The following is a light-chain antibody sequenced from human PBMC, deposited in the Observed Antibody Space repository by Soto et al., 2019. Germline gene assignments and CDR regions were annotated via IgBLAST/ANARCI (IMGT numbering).Light chain of an antibody. J-gene: IGKJ1*01. V-gene: IGKV1-5*01. CDR3: QQYNSYSRT. Sequence: DIQMTQSPSTLSASVGDRVTVTCRASQSINTWLAWYRQKPGKAPKLLIYDASSLQSGVPSRFTGRGSGTEFTLTISSLQPDDFATYYCQQYNSYSRTFGQGTKVEIK. CDR2: DAS. CDR1: QSINTW.